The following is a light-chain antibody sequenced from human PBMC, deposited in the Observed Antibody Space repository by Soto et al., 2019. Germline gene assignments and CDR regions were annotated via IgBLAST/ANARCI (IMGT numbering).Light chain of an antibody. Sequence: EIMMTQSPATLSLSPGERATLSCRASQSVSSYLAWYQHKPGQAPRLLIYDASNRATGIPARFSGSGSGTDFTLTISSLEPEDFAVYYCQQRSNWPPITFGQGTRLEIK. CDR3: QQRSNWPPIT. CDR2: DAS. V-gene: IGKV3-11*01. CDR1: QSVSSY. J-gene: IGKJ5*01.